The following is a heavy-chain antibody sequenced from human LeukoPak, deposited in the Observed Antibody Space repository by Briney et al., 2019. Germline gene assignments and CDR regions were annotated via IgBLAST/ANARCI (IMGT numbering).Heavy chain of an antibody. D-gene: IGHD7-27*01. CDR3: ARGLGLGIFNYYYYMDV. J-gene: IGHJ6*03. Sequence: PSETLSLTCTVSGGSISSSSYYWGWIRQPPGKGLEWIGSIYYSGSTYYNPSLKSRVTISVDTSKNQFSLKLSSVTAADTAVYYCARGLGLGIFNYYYYMDVWGKGTTVTVSS. CDR1: GGSISSSSYY. CDR2: IYYSGST. V-gene: IGHV4-39*01.